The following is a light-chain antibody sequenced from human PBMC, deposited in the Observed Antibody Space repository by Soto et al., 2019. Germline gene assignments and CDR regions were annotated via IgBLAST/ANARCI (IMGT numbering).Light chain of an antibody. CDR3: QQYNNWPRT. CDR2: RAS. J-gene: IGKJ1*01. CDR1: RSVGSL. V-gene: IGKV3-15*01. Sequence: EIVMTQSPATLSVSPGERATLSCRASRSVGSLLAWYQQKPGQAPRLLIYRASSRATGIPARFSGSVSGTEFTLTISSLQSEDFAVYYCQQYNNWPRTFGQGTKVDIK.